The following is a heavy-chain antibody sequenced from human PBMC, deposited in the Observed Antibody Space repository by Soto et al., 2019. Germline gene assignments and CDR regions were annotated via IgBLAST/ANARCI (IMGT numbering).Heavy chain of an antibody. Sequence: GGSLRLSCAASGFTVSSNYMSWVRQAPGKGLEWVSVIYSGGSTYYADSVKGRFTISRDNSKNTLYLQMNSLRAEDMAVYYCASNVIPHYYYMDVWGKGTTVTVSS. CDR2: IYSGGST. J-gene: IGHJ6*03. D-gene: IGHD3-16*02. CDR3: ASNVIPHYYYMDV. CDR1: GFTVSSNY. V-gene: IGHV3-66*01.